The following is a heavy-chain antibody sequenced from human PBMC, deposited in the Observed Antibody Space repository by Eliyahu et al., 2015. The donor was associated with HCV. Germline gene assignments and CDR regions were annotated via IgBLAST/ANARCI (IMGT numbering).Heavy chain of an antibody. CDR2: ISAHHGQT. Sequence: QVQLVQSGAEVKKSGASVKVSCKASGYTFIGYGISWLRQAPGQGLGWGGWISAHHGQTDSAQKVQDRVTMTIDTSTATAYLEVRSLIFDDTAVYYCARDSPLASVAARPLDFWGQGTLVTVSS. J-gene: IGHJ4*02. CDR1: GYTFIGYG. D-gene: IGHD6-6*01. CDR3: ARDSPLASVAARPLDF. V-gene: IGHV1-18*04.